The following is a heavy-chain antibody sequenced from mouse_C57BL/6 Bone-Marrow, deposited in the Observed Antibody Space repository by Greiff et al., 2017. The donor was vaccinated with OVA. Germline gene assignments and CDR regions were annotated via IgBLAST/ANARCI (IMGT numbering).Heavy chain of an antibody. J-gene: IGHJ3*01. CDR2: IYPRSGNT. V-gene: IGHV1-81*01. CDR1: GYTFTSYG. D-gene: IGHD2-3*01. CDR3: ARLGYDGYSWFAY. Sequence: QVQLKQSGAELARPGASVKLSCKASGYTFTSYGISWVKQRTGQGLEWIGEIYPRSGNTYYNEKFKGKATLTADKSSSTAYMELRSLTSEDSAVYFCARLGYDGYSWFAYWGQGTLVTVSA.